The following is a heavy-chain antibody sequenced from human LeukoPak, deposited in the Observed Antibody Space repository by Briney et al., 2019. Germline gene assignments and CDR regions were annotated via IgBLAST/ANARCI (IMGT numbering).Heavy chain of an antibody. J-gene: IGHJ4*02. V-gene: IGHV3-30-3*01. D-gene: IGHD3-22*01. CDR2: ISYDGSNK. Sequence: GGSLRLSCAASGFTFTSYAIHWVRQGPGKGLEWVAAISYDGSNKYYADSVKGRFTISRDNSKNTLYLQMNSLRVEDTAVYYCARDPYDSSGYLMGYWGQGTLVTVYS. CDR1: GFTFTSYA. CDR3: ARDPYDSSGYLMGY.